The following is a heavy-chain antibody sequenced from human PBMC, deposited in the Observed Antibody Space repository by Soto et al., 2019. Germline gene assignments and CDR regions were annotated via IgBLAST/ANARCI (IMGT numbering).Heavy chain of an antibody. V-gene: IGHV3-7*01. D-gene: IGHD3-3*01. CDR1: GFTFSSYW. CDR2: IKQEGSEK. CDR3: GRVAYHLDSDFWSGYYRGDSFDI. J-gene: IGHJ3*02. Sequence: EVQLVESGGGLVQPGGSLRLSCAASGFTFSSYWMSWVRQAPGKGLEWVANIKQEGSEKYYVDSVKGRFTISRDNAMNSLYLQMNSLIAEHMAVYYCGRVAYHLDSDFWSGYYRGDSFDIWGQGTMVTVSS.